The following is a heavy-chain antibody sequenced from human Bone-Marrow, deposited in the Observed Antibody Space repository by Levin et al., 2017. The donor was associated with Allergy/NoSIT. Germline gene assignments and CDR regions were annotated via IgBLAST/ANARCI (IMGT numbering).Heavy chain of an antibody. CDR3: AKAMEASSLFDS. V-gene: IGHV3-43D*03. CDR1: GFTFDDYA. D-gene: IGHD6-6*01. Sequence: HAGGSLRLSCVASGFTFDDYAMHWLRQAPGKGLEWVSLVSWDGGSTYYADSVKGRFSISRDNTKNSLYLHMNSLRPEDTAFYYCAKAMEASSLFDSWGRGTLVTVSS. CDR2: VSWDGGST. J-gene: IGHJ4*02.